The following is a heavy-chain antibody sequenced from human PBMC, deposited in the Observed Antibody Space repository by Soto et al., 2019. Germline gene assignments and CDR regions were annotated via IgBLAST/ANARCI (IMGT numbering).Heavy chain of an antibody. J-gene: IGHJ4*02. CDR1: GFTFSNAW. V-gene: IGHV3-15*01. CDR2: IKSKTDGGTT. D-gene: IGHD3-3*01. CDR3: TTASSVFGVNTMGY. Sequence: GGSLRLSCAASGFTFSNAWMSWVRQAPGKGLEWVGRIKSKTDGGTTDYAAPVKGRFTISRDDSKNTLYLQMNSLKTEDTAVYYCTTASSVFGVNTMGYWGQGTLVTVSS.